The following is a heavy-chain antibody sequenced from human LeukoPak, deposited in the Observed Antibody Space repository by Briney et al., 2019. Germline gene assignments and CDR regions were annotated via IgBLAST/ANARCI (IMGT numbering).Heavy chain of an antibody. J-gene: IGHJ6*02. Sequence: RRSLRPSCAASGFTFSSYSMNWVRQAPGKWLEWVSYISSSSTTISYADSVKGRFTISRDNAKNSVYVQMNSLRDEDTAVYYCASLPRMDVWGQGTTVTVSS. CDR3: ASLPRMDV. CDR1: GFTFSSYS. CDR2: ISSSSTTI. V-gene: IGHV3-48*02.